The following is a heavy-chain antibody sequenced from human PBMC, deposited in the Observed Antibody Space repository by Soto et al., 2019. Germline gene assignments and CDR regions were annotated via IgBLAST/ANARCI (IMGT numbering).Heavy chain of an antibody. Sequence: EVQVVESGGGLVQPGGSLRLSCAVSGFTVTINYMSWVRQAPGKGLEWVSVIYSGGTIYYADSVKGRFTISRDTSKNTMYLQMNSLRRDETAVYYCHGSGYWGQGPLVTVSS. J-gene: IGHJ4*02. V-gene: IGHV3-53*01. CDR2: IYSGGTI. D-gene: IGHD5-12*01. CDR3: HGSGY. CDR1: GFTVTINY.